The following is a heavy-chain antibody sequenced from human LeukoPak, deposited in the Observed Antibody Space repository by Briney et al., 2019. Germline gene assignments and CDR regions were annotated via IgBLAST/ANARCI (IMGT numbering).Heavy chain of an antibody. D-gene: IGHD3-10*01. J-gene: IGHJ4*02. V-gene: IGHV4-59*08. CDR3: ARQSGPNYYGSGSYYMGRFDY. CDR2: IYYSGST. CDR1: GGSISSYY. Sequence: SETLSLTCTVSGGSISSYYWSWIRQPPGKGLEWIGYIYYSGSTNYNPSLKSRVTISVDTSKNQFSLKLSSVTAADTAVYYCARQSGPNYYGSGSYYMGRFDYWGQGTLVTVSS.